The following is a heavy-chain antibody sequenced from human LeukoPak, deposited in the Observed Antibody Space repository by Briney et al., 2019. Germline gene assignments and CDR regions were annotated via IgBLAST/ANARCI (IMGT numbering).Heavy chain of an antibody. CDR1: GDSFTSVTDY. CDR2: GDYSGGT. Sequence: SETLSLTCTVSGDSFTSVTDYWAWIRQPPGKGLEWIASGDYSGGTYYNPSFESRVAISADMSKKQISLKLASVTGADTAVYYCAGERGEEYSSGWYKTNFFYNWGQGIRVTVSS. D-gene: IGHD6-19*01. V-gene: IGHV4-39*07. CDR3: AGERGEEYSSGWYKTNFFYN. J-gene: IGHJ4*02.